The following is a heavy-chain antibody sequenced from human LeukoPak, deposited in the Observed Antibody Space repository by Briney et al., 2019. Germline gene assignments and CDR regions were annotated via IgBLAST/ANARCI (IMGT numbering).Heavy chain of an antibody. J-gene: IGHJ4*02. CDR3: ARGHSSGHPDDY. V-gene: IGHV1-2*02. CDR1: GYTFTGYY. D-gene: IGHD3-22*01. CDR2: INPNSGGT. Sequence: ASVNVSCKASGYTFTGYYMHWVRQAPGQGLEWMGWINPNSGGTNYAQKFQGRVTMTRDTSISTAYMELSRLRSDDTAVYYCARGHSSGHPDDYWGQGTLVTVSS.